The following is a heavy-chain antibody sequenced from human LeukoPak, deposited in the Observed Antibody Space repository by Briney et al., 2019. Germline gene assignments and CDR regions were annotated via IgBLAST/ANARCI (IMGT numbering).Heavy chain of an antibody. J-gene: IGHJ3*02. Sequence: GASVKVSCKASGYTFTGYYMHWVRQAPGQGLEWMGWINPNSGGTNYAQKFQGRVTMIRDTSISTAYMELSRLRSDDTAVYYCASSIAAGLRIHDAFDIWGQGTMVTVSS. V-gene: IGHV1-2*02. CDR3: ASSIAAGLRIHDAFDI. CDR1: GYTFTGYY. CDR2: INPNSGGT. D-gene: IGHD6-6*01.